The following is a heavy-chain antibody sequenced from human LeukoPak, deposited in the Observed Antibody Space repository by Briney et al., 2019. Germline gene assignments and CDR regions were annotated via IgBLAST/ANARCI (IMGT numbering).Heavy chain of an antibody. CDR3: ARDRWGYSYGGD. D-gene: IGHD5-18*01. CDR2: IKQDGSEK. V-gene: IGHV3-7*01. Sequence: GGSLRLSCAASGFTFSSYWMSWVRQAPGKGLEWVANIKQDGSEKFYVDSVKGRFTISRDNAKNSVYLQMNSLRDEDTAVYYCARDRWGYSYGGDWGQGTLVTVSS. J-gene: IGHJ4*02. CDR1: GFTFSSYW.